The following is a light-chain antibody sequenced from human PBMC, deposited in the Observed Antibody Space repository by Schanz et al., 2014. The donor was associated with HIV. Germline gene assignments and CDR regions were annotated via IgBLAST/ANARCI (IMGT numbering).Light chain of an antibody. CDR1: QSVSSY. CDR2: GAS. Sequence: EIVLTQSPATLSLSPGERATLSCRASQSVSSYLAWYQQKPGQAPRLLIYGASTRVTGIPGRFSGSGSGTDFTLTISSLQSEDFAVYYCQQYNDWPPITFGQGTRLEIK. J-gene: IGKJ5*01. CDR3: QQYNDWPPIT. V-gene: IGKV3-15*01.